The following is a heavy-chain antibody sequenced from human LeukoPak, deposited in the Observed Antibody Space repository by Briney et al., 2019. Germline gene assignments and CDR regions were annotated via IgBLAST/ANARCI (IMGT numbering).Heavy chain of an antibody. D-gene: IGHD1-14*01. Sequence: KSGGSLSLSCAASGFTFSNTWMNWVRQAQGTGLEWVGHIKRKSDGETTDYAAPVKGRFTISKDDSKNTLYLQMNSLQTEDTAVYYCTSNPERTPDYALDVWGQGTTVTVSS. CDR1: GFTFSNTW. CDR2: IKRKSDGETT. CDR3: TSNPERTPDYALDV. V-gene: IGHV3-15*01. J-gene: IGHJ6*02.